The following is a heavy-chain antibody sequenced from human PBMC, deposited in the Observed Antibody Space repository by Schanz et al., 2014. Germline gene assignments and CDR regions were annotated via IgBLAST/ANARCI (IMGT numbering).Heavy chain of an antibody. D-gene: IGHD6-19*01. CDR3: ARLSVAGRPHVNYWYFDL. V-gene: IGHV1-2*04. CDR2: INPNSGDT. Sequence: QVQLVESGAEVKKPGPSVKVSCKASGYTFTSYDIHWVRQAPGQGLEWMGWINPNSGDTNYAQKFQGWVTMTRDTSISTAYMEVSRLKSDDTAVYYCARLSVAGRPHVNYWYFDLWGRGTLVTVSS. J-gene: IGHJ2*01. CDR1: GYTFTSYD.